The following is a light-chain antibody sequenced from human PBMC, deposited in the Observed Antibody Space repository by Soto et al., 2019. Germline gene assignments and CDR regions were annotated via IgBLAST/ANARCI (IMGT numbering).Light chain of an antibody. J-gene: IGKJ4*01. V-gene: IGKV1-9*01. Sequence: IQLTQSPSSLSASVGDRVTITCRASQVISKYLAWYQQKPGTAPKLLIYLASTLQGGVPSRFSGSGSETDFSLTISSLQPKDAATYYCQYPNSFPLTFVGGTKVEIK. CDR3: QYPNSFPLT. CDR1: QVISKY. CDR2: LAS.